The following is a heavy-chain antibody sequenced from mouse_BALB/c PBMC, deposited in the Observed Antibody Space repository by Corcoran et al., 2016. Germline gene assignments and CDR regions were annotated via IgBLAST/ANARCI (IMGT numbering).Heavy chain of an antibody. J-gene: IGHJ3*01. CDR3: APFYDGSSLGWFAY. V-gene: IGHV14-3*02. CDR2: IDPANGNT. D-gene: IGHD1-1*01. Sequence: EVQLQQSGAELVKPGASVKLSCTASGFNIKDTYMHWVKQRPEQDLEWIGRIDPANGNTKYDPKFQGKATITADTSSNTAYLQLSSLTSEDTAVYYCAPFYDGSSLGWFAYWGQGTLVTVSA. CDR1: GFNIKDTY.